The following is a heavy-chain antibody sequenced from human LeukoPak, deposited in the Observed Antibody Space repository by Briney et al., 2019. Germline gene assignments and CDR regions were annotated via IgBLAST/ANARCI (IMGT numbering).Heavy chain of an antibody. CDR1: GGSISSYY. CDR2: IYYSGST. J-gene: IGHJ4*02. D-gene: IGHD2-2*02. CDR3: ARDIAYCSSTSCYTSFFDY. Sequence: SETLSLTCTVSGGSISSYYWSWIRQPPGKGLEWIGYIYYSGSTNYNPSLKSRVTISVDTSKNQFSLKLSSVTAADTAVYYCARDIAYCSSTSCYTSFFDYWGQGTLVTVSS. V-gene: IGHV4-59*12.